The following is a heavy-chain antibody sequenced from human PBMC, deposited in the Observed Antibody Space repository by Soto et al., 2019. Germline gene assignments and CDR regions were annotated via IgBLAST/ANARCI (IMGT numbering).Heavy chain of an antibody. CDR3: ARDRYGSYDFWSGYYPDY. CDR1: GFTFSSYA. V-gene: IGHV3-30-3*01. J-gene: IGHJ4*02. Sequence: PGGSLRLSYAAYGFTFSSYAMHWVRQAPGKGLEWVSVISYDGSNKYYADSVKGRFTISRDNSKNTLYLQMNSLRAEDTAVYYCARDRYGSYDFWSGYYPDYWGQGTLVTVSS. CDR2: ISYDGSNK. D-gene: IGHD3-3*01.